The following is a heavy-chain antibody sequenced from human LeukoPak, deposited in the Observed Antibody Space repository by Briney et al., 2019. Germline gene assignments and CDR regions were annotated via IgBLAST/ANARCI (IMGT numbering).Heavy chain of an antibody. V-gene: IGHV3-48*03. Sequence: PGGSLRLSCAASGFTFSSYEMNWVRQAPGKGLEWVGLIRDSGEAFYADFARGRFAISRDESENTLYLQMNSLRVEGTAVYFCARDRAANQDWVEFDPWGQGTPVIVSS. CDR1: GFTFSSYE. CDR2: IRDSGEA. CDR3: ARDRAANQDWVEFDP. D-gene: IGHD3/OR15-3a*01. J-gene: IGHJ5*02.